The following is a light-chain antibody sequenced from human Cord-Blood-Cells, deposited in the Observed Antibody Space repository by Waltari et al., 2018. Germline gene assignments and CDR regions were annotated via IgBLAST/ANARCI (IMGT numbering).Light chain of an antibody. CDR2: DVS. V-gene: IGLV2-14*01. Sequence: QSALTQPASVSGSPGQSITISCPGTSSDVGGYNYVSWYQQNPGKAPKLMIYDVSHRPSGVSNRFSGSKSGNTASLTISGLQAEDEADYYCSSYTSSSTLFGGGTKLTVL. CDR3: SSYTSSSTL. CDR1: SSDVGGYNY. J-gene: IGLJ2*01.